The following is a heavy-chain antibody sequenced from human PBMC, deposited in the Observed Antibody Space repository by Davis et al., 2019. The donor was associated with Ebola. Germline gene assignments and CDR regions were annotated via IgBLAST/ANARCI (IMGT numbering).Heavy chain of an antibody. V-gene: IGHV1-69*04. J-gene: IGHJ4*02. Sequence: SVKVSCKASGGTFSSYTITWVRQAPGQGLEWMGSIIPILGIADYAQKFQGRVTITADKSTSTASMELSSLRSEDTAVYYCAREGKYRDESRTFDYWGQGTLVTVSS. CDR2: IIPILGIA. D-gene: IGHD2-2*01. CDR3: AREGKYRDESRTFDY. CDR1: GGTFSSYT.